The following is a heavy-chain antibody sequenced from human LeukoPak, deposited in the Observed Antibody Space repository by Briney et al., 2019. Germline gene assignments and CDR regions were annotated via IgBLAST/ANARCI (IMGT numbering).Heavy chain of an antibody. CDR3: ARVGYCSSTSCAKNAFDI. CDR2: IYYSGST. J-gene: IGHJ3*02. CDR1: GGSISSYY. D-gene: IGHD2-2*01. V-gene: IGHV4-59*01. Sequence: SETLSLTCTVSGGSISSYYWSWIRQPPGKGLEWIGYIYYSGSTNYNPSLKSRVTMSVDTSKNQFSLKLSSVTAADTAVYYCARVGYCSSTSCAKNAFDIWGQGTMVTVSS.